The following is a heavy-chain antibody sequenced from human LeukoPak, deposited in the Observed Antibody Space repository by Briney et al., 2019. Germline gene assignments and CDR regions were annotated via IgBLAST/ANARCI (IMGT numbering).Heavy chain of an antibody. CDR3: AKDQSIGYEIDY. J-gene: IGHJ4*02. V-gene: IGHV3-23*01. CDR2: ISGSGGST. Sequence: GGSLRLSCAASGFTFSSYAMSWVRQAPGKGLEWVSAISGSGGSTYYADSVKGWFTISRDNSKNTLYLQMNSLRAEDTAVYYCAKDQSIGYEIDYGGQGTLVTVPS. D-gene: IGHD5-18*01. CDR1: GFTFSSYA.